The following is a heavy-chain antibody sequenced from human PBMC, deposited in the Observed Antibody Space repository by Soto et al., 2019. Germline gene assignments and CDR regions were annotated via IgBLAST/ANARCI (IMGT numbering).Heavy chain of an antibody. Sequence: QITLKESGPTLVKPTQTLTLTCTVSGFSLNTRAVGVGWIRQPPGKALEWLALINWNDDERYSPSLKDRLTITKDTSRNHVVLTMTNVDPVDTATYYCAHRHDLGGFDIWGQGTTVTVSS. J-gene: IGHJ3*02. D-gene: IGHD2-15*01. CDR1: GFSLNTRAVG. V-gene: IGHV2-5*01. CDR3: AHRHDLGGFDI. CDR2: INWNDDE.